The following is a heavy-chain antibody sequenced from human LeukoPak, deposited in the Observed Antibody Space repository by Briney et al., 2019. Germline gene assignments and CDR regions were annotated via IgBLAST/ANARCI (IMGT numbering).Heavy chain of an antibody. V-gene: IGHV4-30-2*01. CDR3: ARSAYSSSFDY. Sequence: PSETVSLTCAVSGGSISSGGYSWSWIRQPPGKGLEWIGYIYHSGSTYYNPSLKSRVTISVDRSKNQFSLKLSSVTAADTAVYYCARSAYSSSFDYWGQGTLVTVSS. CDR1: GGSISSGGYS. J-gene: IGHJ4*02. D-gene: IGHD6-13*01. CDR2: IYHSGST.